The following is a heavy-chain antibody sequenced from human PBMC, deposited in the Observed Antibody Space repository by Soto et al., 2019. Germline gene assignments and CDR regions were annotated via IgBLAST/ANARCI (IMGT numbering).Heavy chain of an antibody. V-gene: IGHV1-18*01. CDR1: GYIFVNYG. CDR2: ISPYTGNT. Sequence: QVQLVQSGDEVKKPGASVKVSCKASGYIFVNYGIAWVRQATGQGLEWMGWISPYTGNTHSASKVQGRLTMTTDTSTRTASMDLGSLTSDDTAVYYCVLVDNYVTPTPQDVWGQGTTVTVSS. D-gene: IGHD3-16*01. J-gene: IGHJ6*02. CDR3: VLVDNYVTPTPQDV.